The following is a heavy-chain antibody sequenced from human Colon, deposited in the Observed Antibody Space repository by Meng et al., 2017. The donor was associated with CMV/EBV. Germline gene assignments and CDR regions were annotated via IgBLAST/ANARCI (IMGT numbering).Heavy chain of an antibody. CDR3: GRAGARGVPIDV. CDR2: IYSNGRI. D-gene: IGHD3-10*01. J-gene: IGHJ1*01. CDR1: GGSISGHY. V-gene: IGHV4-4*07. Sequence: QVRLQESGPVRVKLSEPLSLTCTFSGGSISGHYWAWIRRPAGEGLQWLGRIYSNGRIDENYSLRSRVTISVDTSKNQLSLRLTSVTAADTAVYYCGRAGARGVPIDVWGRGTLVTVSS.